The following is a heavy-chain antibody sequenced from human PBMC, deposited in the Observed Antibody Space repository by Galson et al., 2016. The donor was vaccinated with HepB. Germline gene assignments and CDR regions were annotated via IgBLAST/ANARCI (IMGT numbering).Heavy chain of an antibody. J-gene: IGHJ5*02. V-gene: IGHV4-39*01. CDR2: VYSSGRT. CDR3: ARHVGRGQLPKWFDP. D-gene: IGHD2-2*01. CDR1: SGSISSSDYC. Sequence: SETLSLTCTVSSGSISSSDYCWGWIRQPPGKGLEWIGGVYSSGRTYYNPSLKSRLSISVDTSRNQFSLKLSSMTAADTAVYYCARHVGRGQLPKWFDPWGQGTLVTVSS.